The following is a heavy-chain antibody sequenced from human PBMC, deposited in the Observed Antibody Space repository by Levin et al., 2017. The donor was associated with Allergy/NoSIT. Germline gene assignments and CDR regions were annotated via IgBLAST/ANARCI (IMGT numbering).Heavy chain of an antibody. D-gene: IGHD3-10*01. CDR1: GFTFSTYW. Sequence: SCAASGFTFSTYWMHWVRQAPGKGLVWVSRVNTDGTITTYADSVRGRFTISRDDAKKTVSLQMDSLRSEDTAIYYCTTGGDSYSLGYWGQGTLVTVSS. J-gene: IGHJ4*02. V-gene: IGHV3-74*01. CDR3: TTGGDSYSLGY. CDR2: VNTDGTIT.